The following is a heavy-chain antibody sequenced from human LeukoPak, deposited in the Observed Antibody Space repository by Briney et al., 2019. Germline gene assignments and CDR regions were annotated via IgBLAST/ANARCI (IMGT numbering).Heavy chain of an antibody. D-gene: IGHD2-2*01. V-gene: IGHV3-23*01. CDR2: ISGSGGSP. CDR1: GFTFSGYA. Sequence: PGGSLRLSCAASGFTFSGYAMSWVRQPPGKGLEWVSSISGSGGSPYYADSVKGRSTISRDNSKNTLYVQMNSLRAEDTAVYYCAKVSRDCSSTICLIGRPVRGQGTMVTVSS. CDR3: AKVSRDCSSTICLIGRPV. J-gene: IGHJ3*01.